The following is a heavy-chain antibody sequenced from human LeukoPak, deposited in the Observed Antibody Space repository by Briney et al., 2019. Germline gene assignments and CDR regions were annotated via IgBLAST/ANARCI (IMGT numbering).Heavy chain of an antibody. J-gene: IGHJ1*01. D-gene: IGHD3-3*01. CDR3: ARGYYDFWSGYFPFQY. Sequence: GGSLRLSCAASGFTFSSYGMHRVRQAPGKGLEWVAVIWYDGSNKYYADSVKGRFTISRDNSKNTLYLQMNSLRDEDTAIYYCARGYYDFWSGYFPFQYWGQGTLVTVSS. CDR1: GFTFSSYG. V-gene: IGHV3-30*19. CDR2: IWYDGSNK.